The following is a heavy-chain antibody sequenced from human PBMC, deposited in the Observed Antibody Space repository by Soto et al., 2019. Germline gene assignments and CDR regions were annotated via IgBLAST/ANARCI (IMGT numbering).Heavy chain of an antibody. J-gene: IGHJ6*02. Sequence: PGGSLRLSCAASGFTFSSYWMHWVRQAPGKGLVWVSRINSDGSSTSYADSVKGRFTISRDNAKNTLYLQMNSLRAEDTAVYYCARGPPFGDFWSGLTQHTYYNSGMDVWGQGTTVTVPS. CDR1: GFTFSSYW. CDR3: ARGPPFGDFWSGLTQHTYYNSGMDV. CDR2: INSDGSST. D-gene: IGHD3-3*01. V-gene: IGHV3-74*01.